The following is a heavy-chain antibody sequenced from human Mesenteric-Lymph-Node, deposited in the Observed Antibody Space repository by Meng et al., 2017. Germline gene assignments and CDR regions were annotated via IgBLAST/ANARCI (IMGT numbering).Heavy chain of an antibody. D-gene: IGHD5-24*01. CDR2: SSGTGATT. J-gene: IGHJ4*02. CDR3: ARDGYNHVAFDY. Sequence: GGSLRLSCAASEFTLSNYAMSWVRQAPGKGLEWVSFSSGTGATTYFAESVKGRFTISRDNRRNTLYLEMNSLKVEDTAVYYCARDGYNHVAFDYWGQGTVVTVSS. V-gene: IGHV3-23*01. CDR1: EFTLSNYA.